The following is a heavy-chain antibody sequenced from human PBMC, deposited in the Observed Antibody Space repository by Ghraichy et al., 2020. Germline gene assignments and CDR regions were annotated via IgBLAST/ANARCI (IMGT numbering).Heavy chain of an antibody. CDR2: IYYSGST. CDR1: GGSISSSSYY. J-gene: IGHJ6*02. Sequence: ETLSLTCTVSGGSISSSSYYWGWIRQPPGKGLEWIGSIYYSGSTYYNPSLKSRVTISVDTSKNQFSLKLSSVTAADTAVYYCARGKGSGSSWYEFYYYYGMDVWGQGTTVTVSS. CDR3: ARGKGSGSSWYEFYYYYGMDV. V-gene: IGHV4-39*07. D-gene: IGHD6-13*01.